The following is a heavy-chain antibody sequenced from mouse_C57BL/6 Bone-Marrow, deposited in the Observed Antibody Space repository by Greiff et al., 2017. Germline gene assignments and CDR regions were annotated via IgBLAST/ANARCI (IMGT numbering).Heavy chain of an antibody. CDR2: IYPGGGYT. Sequence: LQESGAELVRPGTSVKMSCKASGYTFTNYWIGWAKQRPGHGLEWIGDIYPGGGYTNSNEKFKGKATLTADKSSSTAYMQFSSLTSEDSAIDYCASAYYYGSTFDDWGQGTTLTVSS. CDR3: ASAYYYGSTFDD. J-gene: IGHJ2*01. CDR1: GYTFTNYW. V-gene: IGHV1-63*01. D-gene: IGHD1-1*01.